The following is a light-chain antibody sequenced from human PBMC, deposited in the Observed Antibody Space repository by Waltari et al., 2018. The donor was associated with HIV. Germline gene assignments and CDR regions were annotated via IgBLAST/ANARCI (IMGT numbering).Light chain of an antibody. Sequence: IKMTQSPSSLSASVGSRVTITCQASQDITTSLNWYQQKPGKTPKLLIHDASNLETGVPSRFTGSGSGTEFTFTISSLQPEDIATYYCQQFENLPFTFGPGTKVDLK. J-gene: IGKJ3*01. CDR2: DAS. V-gene: IGKV1-33*01. CDR3: QQFENLPFT. CDR1: QDITTS.